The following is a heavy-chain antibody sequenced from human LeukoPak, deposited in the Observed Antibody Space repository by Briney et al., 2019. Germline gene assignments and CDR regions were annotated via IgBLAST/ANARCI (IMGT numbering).Heavy chain of an antibody. CDR2: ISSSGSTI. D-gene: IGHD3-10*01. CDR1: GFTFSDYY. Sequence: PGGSLRLSCAASGFTFSDYYMSWIRQAPGKGLEWVSYISSSGSTIYYADSVKGRFTISRDNAKNSLYLQMNSLRAEDTAVYYCARLGKGAPGSGSFRVYYYGMDVWGQGTTVTVSS. V-gene: IGHV3-11*01. CDR3: ARLGKGAPGSGSFRVYYYGMDV. J-gene: IGHJ6*02.